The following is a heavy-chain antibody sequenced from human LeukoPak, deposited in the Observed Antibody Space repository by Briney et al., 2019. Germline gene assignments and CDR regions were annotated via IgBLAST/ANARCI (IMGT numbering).Heavy chain of an antibody. CDR2: IWYDGSNK. Sequence: PGGSLRLSYAASGFTFSSYGMHWVRQAPGKGLEWVAVIWYDGSNKYYADSVKGRFTISRDNSKNTLYLQMNSLRAEDTAVYYCARGSIAVAGDDAFDIWGQGTMVTVSS. D-gene: IGHD6-19*01. CDR3: ARGSIAVAGDDAFDI. CDR1: GFTFSSYG. J-gene: IGHJ3*02. V-gene: IGHV3-33*01.